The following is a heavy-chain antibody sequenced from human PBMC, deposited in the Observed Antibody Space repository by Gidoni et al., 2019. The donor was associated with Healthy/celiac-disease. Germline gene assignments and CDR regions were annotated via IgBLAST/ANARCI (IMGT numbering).Heavy chain of an antibody. CDR1: GGSISRYC. V-gene: IGHV4-59*01. CDR3: ARAVVVVAGADYYYYYMDV. Sequence: QVQLQESGPGLVKPSETLSLTCTVSGGSISRYCWSWIRQPPGKGLEWIGYIYYGGSTNYNPSLKSRVTISVDTSKNQFSLKLSSVTAADTAVYYCARAVVVVAGADYYYYYMDVWGKGTTVTVSS. D-gene: IGHD2-15*01. J-gene: IGHJ6*03. CDR2: IYYGGST.